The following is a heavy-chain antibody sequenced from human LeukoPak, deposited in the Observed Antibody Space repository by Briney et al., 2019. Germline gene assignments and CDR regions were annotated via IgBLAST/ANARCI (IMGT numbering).Heavy chain of an antibody. J-gene: IGHJ4*02. CDR2: INTNTGNP. Sequence: ASVKVSCKASGYTFTSYAMNWVRQAPGQGLEWMGWINTNTGNPTYAQGFTGRFVFSLDTSVSTAYLQICSLKAEDTAVYYCARDSCSGGSCHTDFDYWGQGTLVTVSS. V-gene: IGHV7-4-1*01. CDR1: GYTFTSYA. D-gene: IGHD2-15*01. CDR3: ARDSCSGGSCHTDFDY.